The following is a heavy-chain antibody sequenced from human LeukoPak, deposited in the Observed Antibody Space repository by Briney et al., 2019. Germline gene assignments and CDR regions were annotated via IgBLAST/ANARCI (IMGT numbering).Heavy chain of an antibody. V-gene: IGHV3-53*01. Sequence: GGSLRLSCASSGFTVSSNYMSWVRQAPGKGLEWGSVIYSGGSTYYADSVKGRFTISRDNSKNTLYLQMNNLRAEDTAVYYCARGIAVAGTNYFDYWGQGTLVTVSS. J-gene: IGHJ4*02. D-gene: IGHD6-19*01. CDR2: IYSGGST. CDR3: ARGIAVAGTNYFDY. CDR1: GFTVSSNY.